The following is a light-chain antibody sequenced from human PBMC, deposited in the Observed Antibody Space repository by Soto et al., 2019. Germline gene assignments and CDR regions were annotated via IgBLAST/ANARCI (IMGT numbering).Light chain of an antibody. Sequence: QSALTQPASVSGSPGQSITISCSGTSRDIGAYNLVSWYQQPPGKAPKLLIYEVRNRPSGISYRFSGSKSGTTASLTISGLQAEDEADYYCSSYTVSVAPYVFGTGTKVTVL. V-gene: IGLV2-14*01. J-gene: IGLJ1*01. CDR1: SRDIGAYNL. CDR2: EVR. CDR3: SSYTVSVAPYV.